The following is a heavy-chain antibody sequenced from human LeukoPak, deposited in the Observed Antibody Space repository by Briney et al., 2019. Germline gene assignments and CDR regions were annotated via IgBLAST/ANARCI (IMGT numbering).Heavy chain of an antibody. V-gene: IGHV3-21*01. J-gene: IGHJ4*02. D-gene: IGHD3-22*01. Sequence: KPGGSLRLSCAASGFTFSSYTMNWVRQAPGKGLEWVSSISRSSSYIYYADSVKGRFTFSRDNAKNSLYLQMNSLRAEDTAVYFCARGDSSGYYYGFDYWGQGTLVTVSS. CDR3: ARGDSSGYYYGFDY. CDR2: ISRSSSYI. CDR1: GFTFSSYT.